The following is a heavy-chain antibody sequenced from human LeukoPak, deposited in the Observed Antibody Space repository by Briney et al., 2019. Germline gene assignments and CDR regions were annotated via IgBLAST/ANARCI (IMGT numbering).Heavy chain of an antibody. CDR2: IIPIFGTA. D-gene: IGHD5-12*01. CDR3: ATVFYGAGYGPDDRIYYFDY. Sequence: ASVKVSCKASGGTFSSYAISWVRQAPGQGLEWMGGIIPIFGTANYAQKFQGRVTITADESTSTAYMELSSLRSEDTAVYYCATVFYGAGYGPDDRIYYFDYWGQGTLVTVSS. CDR1: GGTFSSYA. J-gene: IGHJ4*02. V-gene: IGHV1-69*01.